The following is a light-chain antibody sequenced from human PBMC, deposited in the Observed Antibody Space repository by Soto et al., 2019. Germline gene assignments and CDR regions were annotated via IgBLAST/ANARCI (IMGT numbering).Light chain of an antibody. CDR2: DAS. J-gene: IGKJ1*01. Sequence: DIQMTQSPSSLSASVGDRVTITCQSSEDINKNLIWYQQKPGKAPKLLIYDASDVETGVPSRFSGSGSGTGFTFTISSLQPEDFATYYCQQYESLPLTFGQGTKVDI. CDR3: QQYESLPLT. V-gene: IGKV1-33*01. CDR1: EDINKN.